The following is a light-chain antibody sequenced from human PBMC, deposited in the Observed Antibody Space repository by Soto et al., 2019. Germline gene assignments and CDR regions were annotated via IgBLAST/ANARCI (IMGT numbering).Light chain of an antibody. J-gene: IGKJ1*01. V-gene: IGKV3-20*01. Sequence: EIVLTQSPGTLSLSPGERATLSCRASQSVSSSYLAWYQQKPGQAPRLLIYGASSRATGIPDRFSGSGSGTDFTLTISRLEPEDFAVDYCQQYGSSPPRTFGHWTKVEIK. CDR1: QSVSSSY. CDR3: QQYGSSPPRT. CDR2: GAS.